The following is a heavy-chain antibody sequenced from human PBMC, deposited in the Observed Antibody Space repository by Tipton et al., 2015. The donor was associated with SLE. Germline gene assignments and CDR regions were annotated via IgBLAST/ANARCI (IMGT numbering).Heavy chain of an antibody. V-gene: IGHV4-31*03. Sequence: TLSLTCTVSGGSISSGGYYWSWIRQHPGKGLEWIGYIYYSGSTNYNPSLKSRVTISVDTSKNQFSLKLSSVTAADTAVYYCARDGGEDAFDIWGQGTMVTVSS. CDR1: GGSISSGGYY. J-gene: IGHJ3*02. D-gene: IGHD3-16*01. CDR3: ARDGGEDAFDI. CDR2: IYYSGST.